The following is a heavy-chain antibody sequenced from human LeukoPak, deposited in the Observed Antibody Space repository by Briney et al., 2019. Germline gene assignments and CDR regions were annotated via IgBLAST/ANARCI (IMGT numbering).Heavy chain of an antibody. CDR2: IYYSGTT. CDR1: GGSISSSSYY. J-gene: IGHJ3*02. D-gene: IGHD3-10*01. V-gene: IGHV4-39*07. Sequence: SETLSLTCTVSGGSISSSSYYWGWIRQPPGKGLEWIGTIYYSGTTNYNPSLKSRVTISVDTSKNKFSLKLTSVTAADTAIYFCASRAKLYSGSGSPGDAFEIWGQGTMVTVSS. CDR3: ASRAKLYSGSGSPGDAFEI.